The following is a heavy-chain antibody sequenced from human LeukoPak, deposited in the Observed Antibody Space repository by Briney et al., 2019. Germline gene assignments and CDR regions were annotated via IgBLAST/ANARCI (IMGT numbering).Heavy chain of an antibody. D-gene: IGHD1-1*01. V-gene: IGHV3-53*01. CDR2: IYSGGST. Sequence: GGSLRLSCAAPGFTVSSNYMSWVRQAPGKGLEWVSVIYSGGSTYYADSVKGRFTISRDNSKNTLYLQMNSLRAEDTAVYYCSTGLIPTTGYYWGQGTLVAVSS. CDR1: GFTVSSNY. CDR3: STGLIPTTGYY. J-gene: IGHJ4*02.